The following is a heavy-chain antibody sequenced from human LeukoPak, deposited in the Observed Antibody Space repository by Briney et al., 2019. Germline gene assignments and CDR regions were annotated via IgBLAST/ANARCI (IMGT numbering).Heavy chain of an antibody. CDR3: AKDVDWPRGLPFDY. Sequence: SETLSLTCAVYGGSFSGYYWSWIRQPPGKGLEWIGEINHSGSTNYNPSLKSRVTISVDTSKNQFSLKLSSVTAADTAVYYCAKDVDWPRGLPFDYWGQGTLVTVSS. CDR2: INHSGST. J-gene: IGHJ4*02. D-gene: IGHD3-9*01. CDR1: GGSFSGYY. V-gene: IGHV4-34*01.